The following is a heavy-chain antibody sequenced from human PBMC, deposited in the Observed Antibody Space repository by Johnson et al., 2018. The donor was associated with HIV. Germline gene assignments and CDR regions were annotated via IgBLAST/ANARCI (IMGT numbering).Heavy chain of an antibody. CDR2: IKEDGSED. V-gene: IGHV3-7*05. Sequence: VQLVESGGGVVQPGRSLRLSCAASGFTFGNYWMSWVRQAPWKGLEWLANIKEDGSEDYYVDSLKGRFTISRDNAQKSLYLQMDSLRVEDAAVYYCARDGVYSSPHDAFDIWGQGTMVTVSS. CDR1: GFTFGNYW. CDR3: ARDGVYSSPHDAFDI. D-gene: IGHD6-13*01. J-gene: IGHJ3*02.